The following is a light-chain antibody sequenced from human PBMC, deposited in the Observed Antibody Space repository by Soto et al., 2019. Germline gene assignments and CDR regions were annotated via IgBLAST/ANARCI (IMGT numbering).Light chain of an antibody. J-gene: IGKJ5*01. CDR2: HAS. CDR3: IQQTNFPLT. V-gene: IGKV1-5*01. CDR1: QGISKW. Sequence: DIQLTQFPSTLSASIGATVTIACRASQGISKWLAWYQQNPGRSPKHLIFHASSLESGVPSRFSGSGSGTEFTLTISSLQPEDFATYYSIQQTNFPLTFGQGTRLEIK.